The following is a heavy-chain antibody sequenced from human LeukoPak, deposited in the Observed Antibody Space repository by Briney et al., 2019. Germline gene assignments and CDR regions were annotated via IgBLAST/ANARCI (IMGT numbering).Heavy chain of an antibody. CDR1: GGSISGGDYY. D-gene: IGHD2-2*02. J-gene: IGHJ4*02. CDR3: ARDCSSTSCYKNFDY. V-gene: IGHV4-30-4*08. Sequence: PSQPLSFTGTASGGSISGGDYYWSWIRQPPGKGLEWIGYIYYTGSTYYNPSLKSRITISVDTSKNQFSLKLSSVTAANTAVYYCARDCSSTSCYKNFDYWGQGTLVTVSS. CDR2: IYYTGST.